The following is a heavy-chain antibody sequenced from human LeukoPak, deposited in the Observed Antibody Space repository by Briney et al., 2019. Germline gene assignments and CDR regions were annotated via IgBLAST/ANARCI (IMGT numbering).Heavy chain of an antibody. CDR3: ARGEGTVVTNFDY. Sequence: ASVKVSCKASGYTFSNYYIHWVRQAPGQGLEWMGIINPSGGSTNYAQKFQGRVTMTTDTSTSTAYMELSSLRSEDTAVYYCARGEGTVVTNFDYWGQGTLVTVSS. CDR2: INPSGGST. CDR1: GYTFSNYY. V-gene: IGHV1-46*01. J-gene: IGHJ4*02. D-gene: IGHD4-23*01.